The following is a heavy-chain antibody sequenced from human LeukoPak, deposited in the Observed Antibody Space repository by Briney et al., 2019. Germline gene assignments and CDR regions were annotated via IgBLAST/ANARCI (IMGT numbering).Heavy chain of an antibody. V-gene: IGHV3-30*02. CDR1: GFTFSTYG. D-gene: IGHD3-9*01. CDR3: AKDLLQYFNLGIPGDY. CDR2: IRYDGSNK. J-gene: IGHJ4*02. Sequence: HPGGSLRLSCAASGFTFSTYGMHWVRQAPGKGLEWVAFIRYDGSNKYYADSVKGRFTISRDNSKNTLYLQVNSLRAEDTAVYYCAKDLLQYFNLGIPGDYWGQGTLVTVSS.